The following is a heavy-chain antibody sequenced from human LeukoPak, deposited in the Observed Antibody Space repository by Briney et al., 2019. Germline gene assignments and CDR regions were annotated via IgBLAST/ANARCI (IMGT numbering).Heavy chain of an antibody. CDR3: ARLVGSSWSDY. Sequence: SETLSLTCTVSGGSISSSSYYWGWIRQPPGKGLEWIGSIYYSGSTYYNPSLKSRVTISVDTSKNQFSLKLSSVTAADTAMYYCARLVGSSWSDYWGQGTLVTVSS. J-gene: IGHJ4*02. CDR2: IYYSGST. V-gene: IGHV4-39*01. D-gene: IGHD6-13*01. CDR1: GGSISSSSYY.